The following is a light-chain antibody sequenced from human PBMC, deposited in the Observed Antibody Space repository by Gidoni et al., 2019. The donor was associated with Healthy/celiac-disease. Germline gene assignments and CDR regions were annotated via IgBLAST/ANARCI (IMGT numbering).Light chain of an antibody. Sequence: SYVLTQPPPVSVVPGKTARITCGGNNIGSKTVPWYKQKPGQTPVLVVYDHSDRPSGIPERFSGSNSGNTATLTITKVEAGDEADYYCQVWDSSGNHVVFGGGTKLTVL. CDR2: DHS. CDR1: NIGSKT. J-gene: IGLJ2*01. V-gene: IGLV3-21*03. CDR3: QVWDSSGNHVV.